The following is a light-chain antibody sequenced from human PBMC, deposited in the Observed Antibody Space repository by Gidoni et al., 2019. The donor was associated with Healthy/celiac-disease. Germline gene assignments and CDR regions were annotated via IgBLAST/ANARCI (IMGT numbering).Light chain of an antibody. CDR2: AAS. J-gene: IGKJ4*01. V-gene: IGKV1-39*01. CDR1: QSISSY. Sequence: DIQMTQSTSSLSASVGDRVTITCRASQSISSYLNWYQQKPGKAPKLLIYAASSLQSGVPSRFSGSGSGTDFTLTISSLQPEDFATYYCQQSYSTPRITFXGXTKVEIK. CDR3: QQSYSTPRIT.